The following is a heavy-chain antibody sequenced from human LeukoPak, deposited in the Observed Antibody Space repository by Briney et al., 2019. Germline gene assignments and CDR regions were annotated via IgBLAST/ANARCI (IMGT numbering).Heavy chain of an antibody. CDR1: GGSISSSSYY. V-gene: IGHV4-39*07. CDR3: ARHAGLAQILWWFEY. CDR2: IYYSGST. J-gene: IGHJ4*02. Sequence: SETLSLTCTVSGGSISSSSYYWGWIRQPPGKGLEWIGSIYYSGSTYYNPSLKSRVTISVDTSKNQFSLKLSSVTAADTAVYYCARHAGLAQILWWFEYWGQGTLVTVSS. D-gene: IGHD2-21*01.